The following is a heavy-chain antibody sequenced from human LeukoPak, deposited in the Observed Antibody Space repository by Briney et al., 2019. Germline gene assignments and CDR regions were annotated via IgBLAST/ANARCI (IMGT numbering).Heavy chain of an antibody. D-gene: IGHD5-12*01. CDR1: GFSFNNYA. CDR2: IIGSSGST. J-gene: IGHJ4*02. V-gene: IGHV3-23*01. CDR3: AKGAYDYIEIAYFDY. Sequence: GGSLRLSCVASGFSFNNYAMNWVRQAPGKGLEWDSVIIGSSGSTFYADSVKGRFTISRDKSKNTLYLQMNSLRAEDTAVYYCAKGAYDYIEIAYFDYWGQGSLVTVSS.